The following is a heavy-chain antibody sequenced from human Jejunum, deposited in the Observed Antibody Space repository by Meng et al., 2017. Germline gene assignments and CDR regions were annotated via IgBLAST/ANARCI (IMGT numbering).Heavy chain of an antibody. CDR3: ARVDSSASFDY. CDR2: IYHRGNI. V-gene: IGHV4-4*02. Sequence: QVQLQESGPGLVKPSGTLSLTCAVSGASISSSNWWGGVRQSPGKGLEWIGEIYHRGNINYNPSLKSRVTISVDKSKNQFSLKLNSVTAADTAVYYCARVDSSASFDYWGQGTLVTVSS. D-gene: IGHD6-6*01. CDR1: GASISSSNW. J-gene: IGHJ4*02.